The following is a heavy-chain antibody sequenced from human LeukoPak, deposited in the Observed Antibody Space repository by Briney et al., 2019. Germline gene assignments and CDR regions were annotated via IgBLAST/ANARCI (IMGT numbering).Heavy chain of an antibody. CDR3: AREGREYAAWGYSSYKGAFDI. D-gene: IGHD6-19*01. V-gene: IGHV1-69*13. J-gene: IGHJ3*02. CDR1: GGTFSSYA. Sequence: SVKVSCKASGGTFSSYAISWGRQAPGQGLEWMGGIIPIFGTANYAQKFQGRVTITADESTSTAYMELSSLRSEDTAVYYCAREGREYAAWGYSSYKGAFDIWGQGTMVTVSS. CDR2: IIPIFGTA.